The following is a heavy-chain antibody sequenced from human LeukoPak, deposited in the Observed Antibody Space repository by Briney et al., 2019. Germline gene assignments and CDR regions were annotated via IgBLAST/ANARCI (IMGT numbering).Heavy chain of an antibody. D-gene: IGHD3-22*01. CDR1: GGSISSYY. Sequence: SETLSLTCTVSGGSISSYYWSWIRQPPGKGLEWIRYIYYSGSTNYNPSLKSRVTISVDTSKNQFSLKLSSVTAADTAVYYCARHLNYYDSSGYYFGGAFDIWGQGTMVTVSS. V-gene: IGHV4-59*01. CDR2: IYYSGST. J-gene: IGHJ3*02. CDR3: ARHLNYYDSSGYYFGGAFDI.